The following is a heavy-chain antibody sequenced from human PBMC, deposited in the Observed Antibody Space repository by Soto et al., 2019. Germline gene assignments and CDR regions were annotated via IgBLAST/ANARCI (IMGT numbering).Heavy chain of an antibody. J-gene: IGHJ4*02. CDR2: IYHSGTT. D-gene: IGHD3-10*01. CDR3: AGRRDGSGSLDY. Sequence: SETLSLTCAVSGDSISRNNWWIWVRQPPGKGLEWIGGIYHSGTTGYRPSFKSRGTISVDKSKNQFSLKLGSVTAADTAVYYCAGRRDGSGSLDYWGQGTMVTVSS. V-gene: IGHV4-4*02. CDR1: GDSISRNNW.